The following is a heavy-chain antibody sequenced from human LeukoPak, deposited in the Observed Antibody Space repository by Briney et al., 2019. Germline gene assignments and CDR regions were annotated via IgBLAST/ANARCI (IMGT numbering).Heavy chain of an antibody. Sequence: GGSLRLSCAASGFTFSSYWMSWVRQAPGKGLEWVANIKQDGSEKYYVDSVKGRFTISRDNAKNSLYLQMNSLRAEDTAVYYRARERQQLVQFHYYYYYMDVWGKGTTVTVSS. CDR3: ARERQQLVQFHYYYYYMDV. D-gene: IGHD6-13*01. J-gene: IGHJ6*03. V-gene: IGHV3-7*01. CDR2: IKQDGSEK. CDR1: GFTFSSYW.